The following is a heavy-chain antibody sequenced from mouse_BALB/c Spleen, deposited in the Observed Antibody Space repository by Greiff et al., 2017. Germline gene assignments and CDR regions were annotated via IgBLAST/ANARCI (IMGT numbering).Heavy chain of an antibody. V-gene: IGHV1S81*02. D-gene: IGHD1-1*01. J-gene: IGHJ3*01. CDR2: INPSNGRT. CDR3: ARGGDYDWFAY. Sequence: QVQLKQPGAELVKPGASVKLSCKASGYTFTSYWMHWVKQRPGQGLEWIGEINPSNGRTNYNEKFKSKATLTVDKSSSTAYMQLSSLTSEDSAVYYCARGGDYDWFAYWAKGLWSLSLQ. CDR1: GYTFTSYW.